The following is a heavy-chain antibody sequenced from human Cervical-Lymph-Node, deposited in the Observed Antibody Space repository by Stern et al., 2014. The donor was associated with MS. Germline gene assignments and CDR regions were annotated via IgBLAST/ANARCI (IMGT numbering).Heavy chain of an antibody. CDR2: ISGNSGAT. Sequence: EVQLVESGGGLVQPGGSLRLSCAASGFQFDGHAMQWVRQSPAKGLEWVAGISGNSGATAYSASVRGRFTISRDNAKSSLFLQMNSLRPEDTALYYCVKDVDSSIAVSFDYWGQGTQVTVSP. CDR1: GFQFDGHA. CDR3: VKDVDSSIAVSFDY. V-gene: IGHV3-9*01. J-gene: IGHJ4*02. D-gene: IGHD6-19*01.